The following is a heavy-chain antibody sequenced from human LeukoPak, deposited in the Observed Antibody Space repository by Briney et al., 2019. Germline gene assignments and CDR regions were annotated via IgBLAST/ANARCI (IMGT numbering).Heavy chain of an antibody. CDR1: GYTFTSYA. CDR3: ASLLYPDTNYYYYYMDV. V-gene: IGHV1-69*13. J-gene: IGHJ6*03. Sequence: ASVKVSCKASGYTFTSYAMNWVRQAPGQGLEWMGGIIPIFGTANYAQKFQGRVTITADESTSTAYMELSSLRSEDTAVYYCASLLYPDTNYYYYYMDVWGKGTTVTISS. CDR2: IIPIFGTA.